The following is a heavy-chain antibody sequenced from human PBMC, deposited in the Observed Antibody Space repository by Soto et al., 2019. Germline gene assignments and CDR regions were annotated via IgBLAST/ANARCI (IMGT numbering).Heavy chain of an antibody. V-gene: IGHV1-8*01. D-gene: IGHD1-26*01. J-gene: IGHJ3*02. CDR1: GYTYTSYD. CDR3: ASKSGSYFRDAFDI. Sequence: ASVKVSCKASGYTYTSYDINWVRQATGQGLEWMGWMNPNSGNTGYAQKFQGRVTMTRNTSISTAYMELSSLRSEDTAVYYCASKSGSYFRDAFDIWGQGTMVTV. CDR2: MNPNSGNT.